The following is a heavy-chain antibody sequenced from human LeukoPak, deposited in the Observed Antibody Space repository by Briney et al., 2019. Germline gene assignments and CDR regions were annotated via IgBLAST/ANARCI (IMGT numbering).Heavy chain of an antibody. CDR3: GRDLFMIVVPGQYVLDY. J-gene: IGHJ4*02. D-gene: IGHD3-22*01. Sequence: GGSLRLSCAASGFTFSTYGMHWVRQASGKGLEWVAVICDDGSNKYYADSVKGRVTISRDNSTNTLYLQMNSLRADDTAVYYCGRDLFMIVVPGQYVLDYWGQGTLDTVSS. CDR2: ICDDGSNK. V-gene: IGHV3-33*01. CDR1: GFTFSTYG.